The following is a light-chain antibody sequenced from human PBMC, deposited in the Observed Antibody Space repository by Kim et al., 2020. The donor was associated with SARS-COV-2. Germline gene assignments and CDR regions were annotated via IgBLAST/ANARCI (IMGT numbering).Light chain of an antibody. Sequence: DTVLTQFPATLSLSPGERATLSCKASQTVYTYLAWYQHKPGQAPRLLIHDASNRATGIPPRFSGSGSGTDFTLTVTSLEPEDFAIYYCQQRYNWPPTFGGGTKLEIK. V-gene: IGKV3-11*01. CDR1: QTVYTY. CDR3: QQRYNWPPT. J-gene: IGKJ4*01. CDR2: DAS.